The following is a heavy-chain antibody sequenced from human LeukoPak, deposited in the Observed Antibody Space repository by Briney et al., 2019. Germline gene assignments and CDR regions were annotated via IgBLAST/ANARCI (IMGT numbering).Heavy chain of an antibody. CDR3: ARGDYGDFGIYIDY. J-gene: IGHJ4*02. Sequence: SETLSLTCTVSGGSISSGDYYWSWIRQPPGKGLEWIGYIYYSGSTYYNPSLRSRVTISVDTSKNQFSLKLSSVTAADTAVYYCARGDYGDFGIYIDYWGQGTLVTVSS. CDR1: GGSISSGDYY. V-gene: IGHV4-30-4*01. D-gene: IGHD4-17*01. CDR2: IYYSGST.